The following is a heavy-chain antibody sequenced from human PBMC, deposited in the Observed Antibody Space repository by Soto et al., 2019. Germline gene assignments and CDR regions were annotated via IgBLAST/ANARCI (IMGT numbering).Heavy chain of an antibody. CDR1: GGPLSSSSYY. CDR2: IYYSGST. CDR3: ARQGTSGYSYGWSMDV. J-gene: IGHJ6*02. V-gene: IGHV4-39*01. Sequence: PXXTLSLPCTVSGGPLSSSSYYWGWIRQPPGKGLEWIWSIYYSGSTYYNPSLKSRVTISVDTSKNQFSLKLSSLTAADTALYYCARQGTSGYSYGWSMDVWGQGTTVTVSS. D-gene: IGHD5-18*01.